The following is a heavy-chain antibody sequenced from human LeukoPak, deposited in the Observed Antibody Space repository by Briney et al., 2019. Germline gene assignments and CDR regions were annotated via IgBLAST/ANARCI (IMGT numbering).Heavy chain of an antibody. CDR3: ASLYGGNAPFDY. CDR2: MNPNSGNT. J-gene: IGHJ4*02. Sequence: ASVKVSCKASGYTFTSYDINWVRQATGQGLEWMGWMNPNSGNTGYAQKFQGRVTMTRNTSISTAYMELSSLRSEDTAVYYCASLYGGNAPFDYWGQGTLVTVSS. D-gene: IGHD4-23*01. V-gene: IGHV1-8*01. CDR1: GYTFTSYD.